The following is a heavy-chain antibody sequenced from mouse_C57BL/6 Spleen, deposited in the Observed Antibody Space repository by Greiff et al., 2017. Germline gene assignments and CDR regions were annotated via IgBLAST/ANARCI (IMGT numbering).Heavy chain of an antibody. CDR2: INPGSGGT. Sequence: QVQLQQSGAELVRPGTSVKVSCKASGYAFTNYLIEWVKQRPGKGLEWIGVINPGSGGTNYNEKFKGKATLTADKSSSTAYMQLSSLTSEDSAVYFCARSGDGYSCGFAYWGQGTLVTVSA. J-gene: IGHJ3*01. V-gene: IGHV1-54*01. CDR1: GYAFTNYL. D-gene: IGHD2-3*01. CDR3: ARSGDGYSCGFAY.